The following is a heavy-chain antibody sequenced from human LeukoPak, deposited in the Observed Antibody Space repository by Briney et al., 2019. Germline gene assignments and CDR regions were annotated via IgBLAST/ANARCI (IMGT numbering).Heavy chain of an antibody. D-gene: IGHD3-10*01. J-gene: IGHJ4*02. CDR3: AKSALLWFGELFYFDY. CDR2: ISYDGSNK. V-gene: IGHV3-30*18. CDR1: GFTFRSYG. Sequence: GGSLRLSCAASGFTFRSYGMHWVRQAPGKGLEWVAVISYDGSNKYYADSVKGRFTISRDNSKNTLYLQMNSLRAEDTAVYYCAKSALLWFGELFYFDYWGQGTLVTVSS.